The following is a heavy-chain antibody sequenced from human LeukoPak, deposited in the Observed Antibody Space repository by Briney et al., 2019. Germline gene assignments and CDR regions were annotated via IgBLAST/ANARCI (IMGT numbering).Heavy chain of an antibody. CDR1: GFTFSTYE. J-gene: IGHJ4*02. Sequence: GGSLRLSCAASGFTFSTYEMNWVRQAPGKGLEWVSAISGSGGSTYYADSVKGRFTISRDNSKNTLYLQMNSLRAEDTAVYYCASAYYGSGRWGQGNVVIVSS. CDR2: ISGSGGST. CDR3: ASAYYGSGR. V-gene: IGHV3-23*01. D-gene: IGHD3-10*01.